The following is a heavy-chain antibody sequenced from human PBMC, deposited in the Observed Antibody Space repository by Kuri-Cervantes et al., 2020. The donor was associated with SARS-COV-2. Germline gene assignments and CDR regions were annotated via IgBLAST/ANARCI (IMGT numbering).Heavy chain of an antibody. J-gene: IGHJ6*03. CDR3: ARAGNVLMVYAIAYYMDV. Sequence: GESLKISCTASGFTFSNYAMSWVRQAPGKGLEWVAVISYDGSNKYYADSVKGRFTISRDNSKNTLYLQMNSLRAEDTAVYYCARAGNVLMVYAIAYYMDVWGKGTTVTVSS. V-gene: IGHV3-30*04. D-gene: IGHD2-8*01. CDR2: ISYDGSNK. CDR1: GFTFSNYA.